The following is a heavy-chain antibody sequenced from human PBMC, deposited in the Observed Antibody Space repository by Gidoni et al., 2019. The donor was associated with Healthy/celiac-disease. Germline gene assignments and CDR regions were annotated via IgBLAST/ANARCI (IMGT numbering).Heavy chain of an antibody. V-gene: IGHV3-23*01. CDR3: AKYVGATKGGY. J-gene: IGHJ4*02. Sequence: EVQLLESGGGLVQTGGSLRLSCAASGFTFSSYAMSWVRQAPWKGLEWVSAISGSGGSTYYADSVKGRFTISRDNSKNTLYLQMNSLRAEDTAVYYCAKYVGATKGGYWGQGTLVTVSS. CDR2: ISGSGGST. D-gene: IGHD1-26*01. CDR1: GFTFSSYA.